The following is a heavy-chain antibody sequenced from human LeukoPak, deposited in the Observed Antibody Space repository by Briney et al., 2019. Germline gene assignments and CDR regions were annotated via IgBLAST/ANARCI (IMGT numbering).Heavy chain of an antibody. CDR1: GFTFRSYW. CDR3: ARAPYYDFWSGYPPDY. CDR2: INSGGSRT. V-gene: IGHV3-74*01. Sequence: GGSLRLSCAASGFTFRSYWMHWVRQAPGEGLVWVSRINSGGSRTNYADSVTGRFTISRDNAKNTLYLQMNSLRAEDTAVYYCARAPYYDFWSGYPPDYWGQGTLVTVSS. J-gene: IGHJ4*02. D-gene: IGHD3-3*01.